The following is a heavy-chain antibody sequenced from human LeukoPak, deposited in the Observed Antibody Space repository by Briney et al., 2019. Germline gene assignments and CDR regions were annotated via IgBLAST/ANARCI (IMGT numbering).Heavy chain of an antibody. CDR1: GFTFCDYA. J-gene: IGHJ4*02. CDR3: TRVGITAARPRYYFGY. V-gene: IGHV3-49*04. D-gene: IGHD6-6*01. CDR2: IRSKAYGGKT. Sequence: GGSLTLSCTASGFTFCDYAMSWVRQAPGKGLEWVGFIRSKAYGGKTEYAESVKGRFTISRDDSQSIAYLQMNSLKTEDTAVYYCTRVGITAARPRYYFGYWGQGTLVTVSS.